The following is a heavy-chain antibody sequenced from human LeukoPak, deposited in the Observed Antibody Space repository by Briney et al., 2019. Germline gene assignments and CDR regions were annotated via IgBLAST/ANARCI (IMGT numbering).Heavy chain of an antibody. V-gene: IGHV1-8*01. CDR3: ARGAFRMATSPCGY. Sequence: ASVKVSCKASGYTFTSYGINWVRQATGQGLEWMGWMNPNSGNTGYAQKFQGRVTMTRDTSTSTVYMELSSLRSEDTAVYYCARGAFRMATSPCGYWGQGTLVIVSS. CDR1: GYTFTSYG. D-gene: IGHD5-24*01. J-gene: IGHJ4*02. CDR2: MNPNSGNT.